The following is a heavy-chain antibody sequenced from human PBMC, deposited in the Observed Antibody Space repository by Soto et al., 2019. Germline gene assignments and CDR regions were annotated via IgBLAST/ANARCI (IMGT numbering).Heavy chain of an antibody. Sequence: SETLSLTCTVSGGSISSGGYYWSWIRQHPGKGLEWIGYIYYSGSTYYNPSLKSRVTISVDTSKNQFSLKLSSVTAADTAVYYCARENSSSWSTVYYYYGMDVWGQGTTVTVSS. D-gene: IGHD6-13*01. CDR3: ARENSSSWSTVYYYYGMDV. CDR2: IYYSGST. CDR1: GGSISSGGYY. V-gene: IGHV4-31*03. J-gene: IGHJ6*02.